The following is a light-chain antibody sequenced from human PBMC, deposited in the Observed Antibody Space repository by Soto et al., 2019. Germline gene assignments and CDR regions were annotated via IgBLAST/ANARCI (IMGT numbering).Light chain of an antibody. CDR2: QVN. Sequence: QAVVTQPASLSGSPWQAVAISCTGTSSDIGAYDYVSWFQQHPGKAPKLMISQVNNRPSGVSNRFSGSKSGNTAYLTISGLQVEDEADYFCLSPTTTSPHVFGTGPKVTVL. J-gene: IGLJ1*01. V-gene: IGLV2-14*01. CDR1: SSDIGAYDY. CDR3: LSPTTTSPHV.